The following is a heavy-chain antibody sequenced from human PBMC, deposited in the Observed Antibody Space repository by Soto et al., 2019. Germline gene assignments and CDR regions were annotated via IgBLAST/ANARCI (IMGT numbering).Heavy chain of an antibody. J-gene: IGHJ3*01. CDR2: IIPISGTA. D-gene: IGHD2-21*01. CDR1: GGIFSNYA. Sequence: QVQLVQSGAEVKKPGSSVKVSCKASGGIFSNYAISWVRQVPGQGLEWMGGIIPISGTANYAQKFQGRVTITADESTRTAYMELSSLRSEDTAVYYCARSGVVVNAFDVWGQGTVVTVSS. V-gene: IGHV1-69*12. CDR3: ARSGVVVNAFDV.